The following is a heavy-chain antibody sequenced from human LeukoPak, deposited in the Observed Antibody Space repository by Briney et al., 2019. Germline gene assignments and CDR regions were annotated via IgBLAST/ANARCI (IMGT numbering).Heavy chain of an antibody. J-gene: IGHJ3*02. CDR1: GFTFSNYW. Sequence: GGSLRLSCAASGFTFSNYWMHWVRRAPGKGLVWVSRISTDGSTTHYADSVKGRFTISRDNAKNTLYLQMNSLRAEDTAVYYCARRRPGVAFDIWGQGTMVTVSS. CDR3: ARRRPGVAFDI. CDR2: ISTDGSTT. V-gene: IGHV3-74*01. D-gene: IGHD3-10*01.